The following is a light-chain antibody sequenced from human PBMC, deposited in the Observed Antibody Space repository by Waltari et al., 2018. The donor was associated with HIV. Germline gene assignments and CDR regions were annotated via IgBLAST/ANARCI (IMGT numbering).Light chain of an antibody. CDR2: EVT. Sequence: QSALTQPPSASGSPGQPVTISCPGTSSDVGVYNYVSWYQQHPGKAPKLNIYEVTKRPSGVPDRFSGSKSGNTASLTVSGLQAEDEADYYCSSYAGSNNLVFGGGTKLTVL. CDR1: SSDVGVYNY. CDR3: SSYAGSNNLV. J-gene: IGLJ3*02. V-gene: IGLV2-8*01.